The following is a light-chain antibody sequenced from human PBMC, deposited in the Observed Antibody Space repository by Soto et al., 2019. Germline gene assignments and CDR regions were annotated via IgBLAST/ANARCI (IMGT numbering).Light chain of an antibody. J-gene: IGKJ4*01. CDR1: QSVSSSY. Sequence: IVLTQSPAILALSPGARAPLSCRASQSVSSSYLAWYQHKPGQAPRLLIHGASSRVTGIPDRFSGSGSGTDFTLAITRLEPEDFAVYYCQQYQSLTFGGGTKVDI. CDR2: GAS. V-gene: IGKV3-20*01. CDR3: QQYQSLT.